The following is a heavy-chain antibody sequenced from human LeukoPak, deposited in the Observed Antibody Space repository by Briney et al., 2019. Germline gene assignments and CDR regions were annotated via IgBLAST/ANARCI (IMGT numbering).Heavy chain of an antibody. D-gene: IGHD6-19*01. V-gene: IGHV4-34*01. Sequence: SETLSLTCAVYGGSFSGYYRSWIRQPPGKGLEWIGEINHSGSTNYNPSLKSRVTISVDTSKNQFSLKLSSVTAADTAVYYCARGAVAGREFDYWGQGTLVTVSS. CDR1: GGSFSGYY. CDR2: INHSGST. J-gene: IGHJ4*02. CDR3: ARGAVAGREFDY.